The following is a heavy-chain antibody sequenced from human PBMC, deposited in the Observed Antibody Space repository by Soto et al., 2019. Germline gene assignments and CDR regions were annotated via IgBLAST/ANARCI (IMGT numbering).Heavy chain of an antibody. CDR3: ARGPRHCSGGSCYSIDS. Sequence: PGGSLRLSCTASGFTFGDHGLSWVRQAPGRGLEWVGFIRSKRYGGTTEFAASVKGRFSISRDDSNTIAYLQMNRLQSEDTAVYYCARGPRHCSGGSCYSIDSWGRGTLDTVSS. V-gene: IGHV3-49*04. J-gene: IGHJ4*02. CDR2: IRSKRYGGTT. CDR1: GFTFGDHG. D-gene: IGHD2-15*01.